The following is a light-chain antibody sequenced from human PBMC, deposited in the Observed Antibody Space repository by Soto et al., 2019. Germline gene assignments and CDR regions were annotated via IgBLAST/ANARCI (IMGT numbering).Light chain of an antibody. CDR3: QQYNSYSPWT. J-gene: IGKJ1*01. CDR1: QSISSW. Sequence: DIQMTQSPSTLFASVGDRVTITCRASQSISSWLAWYQQKPGKAPKLLIYDASSLESGVPSRFSGSGSGTEFTLTISSLQPGDFATYYCQQYNSYSPWTFGQGTKVDIK. V-gene: IGKV1-5*01. CDR2: DAS.